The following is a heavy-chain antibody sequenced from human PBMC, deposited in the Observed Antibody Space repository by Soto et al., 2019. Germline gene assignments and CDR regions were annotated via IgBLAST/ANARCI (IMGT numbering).Heavy chain of an antibody. V-gene: IGHV4-34*01. CDR1: GGSFNDYY. CDR3: ARVDEI. J-gene: IGHJ3*02. CDR2: INQSGST. Sequence: QVQLQQWGAGLLKPSETLSLTCAVHGGSFNDYYWAWIRQSPGKGLEWIGEINQSGSTKYNPSLKSRVTISIDTSTTQCSLMLTSVTAADTALYYCARVDEIWGQGTMVTGSS.